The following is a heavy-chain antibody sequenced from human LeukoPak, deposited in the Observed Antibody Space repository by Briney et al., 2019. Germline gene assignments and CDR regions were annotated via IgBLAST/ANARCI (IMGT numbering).Heavy chain of an antibody. CDR1: GGSISSSSYY. V-gene: IGHV4-39*07. CDR2: IYHSGST. Sequence: SETLSLTCTVSGGSISSSSYYWGWIRQPPGKGLEWIGSIYHSGSTYYNPSLKSRVTISVDTSKNQFSLKLSSVTAADTAVYYCARDRVTGGDYYDSSGYSTFDPWGQGTLVTVSS. D-gene: IGHD3-22*01. CDR3: ARDRVTGGDYYDSSGYSTFDP. J-gene: IGHJ5*02.